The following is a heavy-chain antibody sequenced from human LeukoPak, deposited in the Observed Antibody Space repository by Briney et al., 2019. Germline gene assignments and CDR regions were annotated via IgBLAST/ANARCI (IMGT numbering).Heavy chain of an antibody. D-gene: IGHD3-10*01. Sequence: GGSLRLSCAASGFTFSSYAMHWVRQAPGKGLEWVAGISYDGSNKYYADSVKGRFTISRDNSKNTLYLQMNSLRAEDTAVYCCATPKGGSGSHRAPLEYWGQGTLVTVST. CDR2: ISYDGSNK. V-gene: IGHV3-30-3*01. CDR3: ATPKGGSGSHRAPLEY. CDR1: GFTFSSYA. J-gene: IGHJ4*02.